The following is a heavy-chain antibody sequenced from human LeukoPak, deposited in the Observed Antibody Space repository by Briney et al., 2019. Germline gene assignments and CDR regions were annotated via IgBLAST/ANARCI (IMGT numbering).Heavy chain of an antibody. D-gene: IGHD4-23*01. Sequence: ASVKVSCKASGYTFTSYGINWVRQAPGQGLEWMGWSSAYNGHTNYAQKFQGRITMTTDTSTRTAYMELRSLRSDDTAMYFCARDYDDDSRCFGYWGQGTLVTVSS. CDR3: ARDYDDDSRCFGY. V-gene: IGHV1-18*01. CDR2: SSAYNGHT. CDR1: GYTFTSYG. J-gene: IGHJ4*02.